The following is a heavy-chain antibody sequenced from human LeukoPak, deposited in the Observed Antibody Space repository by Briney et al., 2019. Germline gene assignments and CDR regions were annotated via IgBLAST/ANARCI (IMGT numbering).Heavy chain of an antibody. D-gene: IGHD6-19*01. V-gene: IGHV4-30-4*08. Sequence: SQTLSLTCTVSSGSISSGDYYWTWIRQPPGKGLEWIGYIYYSGSTYYNPSLKSRVTISVDTSKNQFSLKLSSVTAADTAVYYCARTKYSSGWYVVRSGDPFDYWGQGTLVTVSS. CDR3: ARTKYSSGWYVVRSGDPFDY. J-gene: IGHJ4*02. CDR1: SGSISSGDYY. CDR2: IYYSGST.